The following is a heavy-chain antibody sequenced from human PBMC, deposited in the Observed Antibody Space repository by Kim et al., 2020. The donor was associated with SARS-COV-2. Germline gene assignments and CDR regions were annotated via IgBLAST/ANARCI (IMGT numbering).Heavy chain of an antibody. CDR3: ARGLRLMEAYTVTTAPSFDY. Sequence: SETLSLTCAVYGGSFSGYYWSWIRQPPGKGLEWMGEINHSGSTNYNPSLKSRVTISVDTSKNQFSLKLSSVTAADTAVYYCARGLRLMEAYTVTTAPSFDYWGQGTLVTVSS. J-gene: IGHJ4*02. CDR2: INHSGST. CDR1: GGSFSGYY. D-gene: IGHD4-17*01. V-gene: IGHV4-34*01.